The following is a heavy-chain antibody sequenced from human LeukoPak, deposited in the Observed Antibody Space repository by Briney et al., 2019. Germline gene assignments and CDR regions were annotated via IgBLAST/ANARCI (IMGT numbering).Heavy chain of an antibody. CDR3: ARTSGSYWY. D-gene: IGHD3-10*01. J-gene: IGHJ4*02. CDR1: GFTFDNHM. CDR2: ISWEGEST. V-gene: IGHV3-43*01. Sequence: GGSLRLSCAASGFTFDNHMMNWVRQAPGKGLEWVSLISWEGESTYYGDSVKGRFTISRDNAENSLYLQMNSLRAEDTAVYYCARTSGSYWYWGQGTLVTVSS.